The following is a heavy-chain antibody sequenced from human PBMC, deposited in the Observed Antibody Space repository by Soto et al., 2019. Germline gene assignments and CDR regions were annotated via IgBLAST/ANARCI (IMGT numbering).Heavy chain of an antibody. Sequence: EVHVGESGGGLVKPGGSLRLSCAASGFNFTHYGMHWVRQAPDKGLEWVSYIFRTGDDKKFLDSVKGRLTISRDNAKNSLFLQMNSLRAEDTAIYYCARQTFGDRFYMDVWGRGTTVTVYS. D-gene: IGHD2-21*01. J-gene: IGHJ6*03. V-gene: IGHV3-21*01. CDR1: GFNFTHYG. CDR3: ARQTFGDRFYMDV. CDR2: IFRTGDDK.